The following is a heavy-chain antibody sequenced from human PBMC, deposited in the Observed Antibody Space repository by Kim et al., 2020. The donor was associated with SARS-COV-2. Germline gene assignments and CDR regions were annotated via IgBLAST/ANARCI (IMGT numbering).Heavy chain of an antibody. CDR1: GFTLSDYY. J-gene: IGHJ4*02. Sequence: GGSLRLSCAASGFTLSDYYMTWIRRAPGEGLEWISYISTHGNLINYADSVKGRFTISRDKAKNSLYLQMNSLRAEDTAVYYCASIAYSSSWYVDYWGQGT. V-gene: IGHV3-11*01. CDR2: ISTHGNLI. D-gene: IGHD6-13*01. CDR3: ASIAYSSSWYVDY.